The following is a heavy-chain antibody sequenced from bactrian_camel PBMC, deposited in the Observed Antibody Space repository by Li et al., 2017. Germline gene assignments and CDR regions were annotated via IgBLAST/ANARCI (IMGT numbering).Heavy chain of an antibody. CDR1: GWTYDTYC. V-gene: IGHV3S55*01. Sequence: HVQLVESGGGSVQAGGSLRLSCAASGWTYDTYCLGWFRQAPGKEREGVARIVTDDSTWYSDSVKGRFTISRDNAKNRLYLQMNNLKPEDTAMYYCAADVRSSCRNIVVGTPSWWGQGTQVTVS. CDR3: AADVRSSCRNIVVGTPSW. CDR2: IVTDDST. D-gene: IGHD6*01. J-gene: IGHJ4*01.